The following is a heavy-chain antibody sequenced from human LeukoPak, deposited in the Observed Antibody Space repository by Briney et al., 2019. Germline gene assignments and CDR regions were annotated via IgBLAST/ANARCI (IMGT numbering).Heavy chain of an antibody. CDR2: INPSGGST. D-gene: IGHD5-12*01. V-gene: IGHV1-46*01. CDR3: ARAGPESPTRISDYYYYMDV. CDR1: GYTFTSYY. Sequence: GASVKVSCKASGYTFTSYYMHWVRQSPEQGLEWMGIINPSGGSTSYAQKFQGRVTMTRDMSTSTVYMELSSLRSEDTAVYYCARAGPESPTRISDYYYYMDVWGKGTTVTISS. J-gene: IGHJ6*03.